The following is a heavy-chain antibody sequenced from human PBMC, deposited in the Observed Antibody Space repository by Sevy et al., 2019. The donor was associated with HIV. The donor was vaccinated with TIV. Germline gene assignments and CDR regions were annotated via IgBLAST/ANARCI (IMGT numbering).Heavy chain of an antibody. D-gene: IGHD2-8*01. Sequence: GGSLRLSCAASGFAFYDYSMSWIRQAPGKGLEWVATLSFGCGKINYAHSVKGRFTISRDNSKNSFYLQMDNLGVEDTALYYCAREGCTRPHDYWGQGTRVTVSS. CDR3: AREGCTRPHDY. J-gene: IGHJ4*02. CDR2: LSFGCGKI. V-gene: IGHV3-23*01. CDR1: GFAFYDYS.